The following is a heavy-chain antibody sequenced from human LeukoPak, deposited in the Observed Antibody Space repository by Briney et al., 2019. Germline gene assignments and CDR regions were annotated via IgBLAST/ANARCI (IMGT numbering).Heavy chain of an antibody. Sequence: GGSQRLSYAASRFTFSSYAMRGVRQAPGRGLEGVSAISGSCGSTDYEDSVKGQFTISRDNSKNTLYLQMNSLRAEDTAVYYCAKDLWFGELSSYYFDSWGQGTLVTVSS. CDR1: RFTFSSYA. CDR2: ISGSCGST. D-gene: IGHD3-10*01. V-gene: IGHV3-23*01. CDR3: AKDLWFGELSSYYFDS. J-gene: IGHJ4*02.